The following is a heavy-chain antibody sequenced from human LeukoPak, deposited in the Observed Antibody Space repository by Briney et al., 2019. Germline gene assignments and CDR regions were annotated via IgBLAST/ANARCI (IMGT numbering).Heavy chain of an antibody. CDR1: GFTFSSYS. CDR3: ARVAPDPSLDY. J-gene: IGHJ4*02. Sequence: GGSLRLSCAASGFTFSSYSMNWVRQAPGKGLEWVSYISSSSSTIYYADSVKGRFTISRDNAKNSLYLQMNSLRAEDTAVYYCARVAPDPSLDYWGQGTLVTVSS. CDR2: ISSSSSTI. V-gene: IGHV3-48*01.